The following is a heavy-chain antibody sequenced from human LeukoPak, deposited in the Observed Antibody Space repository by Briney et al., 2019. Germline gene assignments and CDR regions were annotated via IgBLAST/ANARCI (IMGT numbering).Heavy chain of an antibody. CDR2: INSDGSSR. CDR1: GFTFTTYG. J-gene: IGHJ5*02. D-gene: IGHD2-15*01. Sequence: GSLRLSCAASGFTFTTYGIQWVRQAPGKGLLWVSRINSDGSSRTYADSVRGRSTISRNNAKNTVYPQMNSLRAEDTAVYYCCGSSAQNWFDPWGQGTLVTVSS. CDR3: CGSSAQNWFDP. V-gene: IGHV3-74*01.